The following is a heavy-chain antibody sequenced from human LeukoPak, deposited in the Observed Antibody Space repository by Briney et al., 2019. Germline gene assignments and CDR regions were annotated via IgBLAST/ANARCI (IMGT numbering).Heavy chain of an antibody. Sequence: SETLSLTCTVSDGSISSGSYYWSWIRQPAGKGLEWIGRIYSSGSTNYNPSLKSRVTISVDTSKSQFSLKLSSVTAADTAVYYCARDLELRGDWGQGTLVTVSS. CDR3: ARDLELRGD. D-gene: IGHD1-7*01. V-gene: IGHV4-61*02. J-gene: IGHJ4*02. CDR2: IYSSGST. CDR1: DGSISSGSYY.